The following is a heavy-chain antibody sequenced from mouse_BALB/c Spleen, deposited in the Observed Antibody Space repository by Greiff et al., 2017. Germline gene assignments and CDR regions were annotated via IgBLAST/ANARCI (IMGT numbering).Heavy chain of an antibody. V-gene: IGHV2-9*02. D-gene: IGHD2-3*01. CDR2: IWAGGST. J-gene: IGHJ4*01. Sequence: VKLMESGPGLVAPSQSLSITCTVSGFSLTSYGVHWVRQPPGKGLEWLGVIWAGGSTNYNSALMSRLSISKDNSKSQVFLKMNSLQTDDTAMYYCARDQPDGYYDAMDYWGQGTSVTVSS. CDR1: GFSLTSYG. CDR3: ARDQPDGYYDAMDY.